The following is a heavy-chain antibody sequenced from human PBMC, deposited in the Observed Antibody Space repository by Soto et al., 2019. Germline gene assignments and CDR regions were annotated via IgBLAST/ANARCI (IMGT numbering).Heavy chain of an antibody. V-gene: IGHV3-30*18. D-gene: IGHD6-6*01. CDR1: GFTFSSYG. CDR2: ISYDGSNK. CDR3: AKDLLHSRSSRFGYYYDY. J-gene: IGHJ4*02. Sequence: QVQLVESGGGVVQPGRSLRLSCAASGFTFSSYGMHWVRQAPGKGLEWVAVISYDGSNKYYADCGKGRFNISRDNSKYPPYLQMNSLRAEDTDVNYSAKDLLHSRSSRFGYYYDYCGQGTLVTVS.